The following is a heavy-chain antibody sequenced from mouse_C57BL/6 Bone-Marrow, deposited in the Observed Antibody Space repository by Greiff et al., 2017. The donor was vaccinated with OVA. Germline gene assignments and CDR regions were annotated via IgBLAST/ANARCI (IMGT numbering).Heavy chain of an antibody. CDR1: GYTFTSYW. Sequence: QVQLQQPGAELVMPGASVKLSCKASGYTFTSYWMHWVKQRPGQGLEWIGDIYPGSGSTNYNEKFKSKATLTVDTSSSTAYMQLSSLTSEDSAVYYCARGEDITTVPYWYFDVWGTGTTVTVSS. D-gene: IGHD1-1*01. V-gene: IGHV1-55*01. CDR2: IYPGSGST. J-gene: IGHJ1*03. CDR3: ARGEDITTVPYWYFDV.